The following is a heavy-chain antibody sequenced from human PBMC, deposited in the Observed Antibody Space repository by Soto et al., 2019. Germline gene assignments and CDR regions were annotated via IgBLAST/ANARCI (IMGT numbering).Heavy chain of an antibody. CDR2: IYGTGTT. CDR3: AGFSSGTYLFGL. D-gene: IGHD1-26*01. V-gene: IGHV4-59*01. Sequence: ETLSLTCTVSDGSISSYYWSWIRQPPGKGLEWIGYIYGTGTTNYAPSLKNRVTMSLHTSKNQFSLTLSSVTAADTAMYYCAGFSSGTYLFGLWGPGTLVTVSS. J-gene: IGHJ4*02. CDR1: DGSISSYY.